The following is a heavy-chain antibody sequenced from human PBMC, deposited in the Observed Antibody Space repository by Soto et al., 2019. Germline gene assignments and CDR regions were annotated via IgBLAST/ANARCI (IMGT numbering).Heavy chain of an antibody. CDR1: GFTFSRDG. D-gene: IGHD4-17*01. V-gene: IGHV3-23*01. J-gene: IGHJ4*02. Sequence: GGSLRLSCAASGFTFSRDGMSWVRQAPGKGLEWVSLITDNGGSTYYADSVKGRFTISRDNTKNTLFLQMNSLRAEDTAVYYCAKERATTAAFDFWGQGALVTVSS. CDR2: ITDNGGST. CDR3: AKERATTAAFDF.